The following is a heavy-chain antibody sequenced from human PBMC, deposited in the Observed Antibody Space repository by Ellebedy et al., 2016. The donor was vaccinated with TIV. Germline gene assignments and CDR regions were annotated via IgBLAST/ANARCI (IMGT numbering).Heavy chain of an antibody. Sequence: PGGSLRLSCAASGFTFTSYGMHWVRQAPGQGLEWVAVIWYDGSNKYYADSVQGRFTISRDNSRNTLYLQMNSLRAADTAVYYCARDQRRCGGDCYSVPKYYFDYWGQGTLVTVSS. CDR3: ARDQRRCGGDCYSVPKYYFDY. J-gene: IGHJ4*02. CDR2: IWYDGSNK. CDR1: GFTFTSYG. D-gene: IGHD2-21*02. V-gene: IGHV3-33*08.